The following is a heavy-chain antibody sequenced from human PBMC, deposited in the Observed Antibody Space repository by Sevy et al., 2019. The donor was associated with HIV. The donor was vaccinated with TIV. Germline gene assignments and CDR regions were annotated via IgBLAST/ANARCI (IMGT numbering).Heavy chain of an antibody. CDR2: IKSKTEGATR. Sequence: GGSLRLSCAASGFSFSNAWMTWVRQAPGKGLEWVGRIKSKTEGATRDFAAPVKGRLLISRDDSRNTVYLQMNSLKTEDTAVYYCTAGVGASDFDYWGQGTLVTVSS. J-gene: IGHJ4*02. D-gene: IGHD1-26*01. CDR3: TAGVGASDFDY. CDR1: GFSFSNAW. V-gene: IGHV3-15*01.